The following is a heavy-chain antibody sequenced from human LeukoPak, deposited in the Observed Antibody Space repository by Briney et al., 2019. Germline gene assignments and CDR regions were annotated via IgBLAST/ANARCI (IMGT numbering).Heavy chain of an antibody. CDR3: TTDGQWLGYFDY. V-gene: IGHV3-33*01. CDR2: IWYDGSNK. Sequence: GGSLRLSCAASGFTFSSYGMHWVRQAPGKGLEWVAVIWYDGSNKYYADSVKGRFTISRDNSKNTLYLQMNSLRAEDTAVYYCTTDGQWLGYFDYWGQRTLVTVSS. CDR1: GFTFSSYG. J-gene: IGHJ4*02. D-gene: IGHD6-19*01.